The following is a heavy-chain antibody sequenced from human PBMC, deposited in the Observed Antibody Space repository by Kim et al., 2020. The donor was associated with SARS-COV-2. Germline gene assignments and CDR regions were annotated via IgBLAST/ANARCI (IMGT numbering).Heavy chain of an antibody. CDR2: IYHSGST. Sequence: SETLSLTCAVSGGSISSGGYSWSWIRQPPGKGLEWIGYIYHSGSTYYNPSLKSRVTISVDRSKNQFSLKLSSVTAADTAVYYCARVCSSTSCYGSFDYWGQGTLVTVSS. J-gene: IGHJ4*02. CDR3: ARVCSSTSCYGSFDY. V-gene: IGHV4-30-2*01. CDR1: GGSISSGGYS. D-gene: IGHD2-2*01.